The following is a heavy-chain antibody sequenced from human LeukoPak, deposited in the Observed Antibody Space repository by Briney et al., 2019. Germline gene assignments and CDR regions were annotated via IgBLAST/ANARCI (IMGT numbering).Heavy chain of an antibody. V-gene: IGHV1-69*04. CDR2: IIPILGIA. D-gene: IGHD6-19*01. CDR1: GGTFSSYA. Sequence: SVKVSCKASGGTFSSYAISWVRQAPGQGLEWVGRIIPILGIANYAQKFQGRVTITADKSTSTAYMELSSLRSEDTAVYYCASVLSGIAVAGSFDPWGQGTLVTVSS. CDR3: ASVLSGIAVAGSFDP. J-gene: IGHJ5*02.